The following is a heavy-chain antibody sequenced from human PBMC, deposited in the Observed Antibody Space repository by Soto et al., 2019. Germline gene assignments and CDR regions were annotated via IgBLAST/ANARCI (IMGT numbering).Heavy chain of an antibody. V-gene: IGHV3-33*01. CDR1: GFTFSSYG. CDR3: AREGIAAAGKKPTYYYYGMDV. J-gene: IGHJ6*02. CDR2: IWYDGSNK. D-gene: IGHD6-13*01. Sequence: PGGSLRLSCAASGFTFSSYGMHWVRQAPGKGLEWVAVIWYDGSNKYYADSVKGRFTISRDNSKNTLYLQMNGLRAEDTAVYYCAREGIAAAGKKPTYYYYGMDVWGQGTTVTVSS.